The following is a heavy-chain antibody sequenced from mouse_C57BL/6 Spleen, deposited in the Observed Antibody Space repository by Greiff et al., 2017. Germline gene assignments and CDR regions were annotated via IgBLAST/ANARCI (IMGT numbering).Heavy chain of an antibody. CDR2: IDPENGDT. CDR3: TTKGGTSWFAY. D-gene: IGHD2-14*01. J-gene: IGHJ3*01. CDR1: GFNIKDDY. Sequence: EVQLQQSGAELVRPGASVKLSCTASGFNIKDDYMHWVKQRPEQGLEWIGWIDPENGDTEYASKFQGKATITADTSSNTAYLQLSSLTSEDTAVYYCTTKGGTSWFAYWGQGTLVTVSA. V-gene: IGHV14-4*01.